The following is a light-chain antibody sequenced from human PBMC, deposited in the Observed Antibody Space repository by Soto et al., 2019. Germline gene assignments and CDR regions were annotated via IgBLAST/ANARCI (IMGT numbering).Light chain of an antibody. Sequence: EIVLTQSPGTLSLSPGERATLSCRASQSVSSNYLAWYHQEPGQAPRLLIYGASSRATGIPDRFSGSGSGTDFTLTISRLEPEDFAVYYCQQYGSSPVTFGQGTRLEIK. CDR3: QQYGSSPVT. CDR1: QSVSSNY. V-gene: IGKV3-20*01. J-gene: IGKJ5*01. CDR2: GAS.